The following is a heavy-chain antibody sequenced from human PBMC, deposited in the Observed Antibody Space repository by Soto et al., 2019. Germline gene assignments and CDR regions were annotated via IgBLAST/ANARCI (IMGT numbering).Heavy chain of an antibody. J-gene: IGHJ5*02. V-gene: IGHV4-39*01. D-gene: IGHD2-21*02. Sequence: QLQLQESGPGLVKPSETLSLTCSVSGGSISSSSYFWGWIRQPPGKGLEWIGSIYYSGSTYYNPSLKSRVTVSVATSKNQFTLKVSSVTAAATAVYYCARHPSDFWFDPWGQGTLVTVSS. CDR1: GGSISSSSYF. CDR2: IYYSGST. CDR3: ARHPSDFWFDP.